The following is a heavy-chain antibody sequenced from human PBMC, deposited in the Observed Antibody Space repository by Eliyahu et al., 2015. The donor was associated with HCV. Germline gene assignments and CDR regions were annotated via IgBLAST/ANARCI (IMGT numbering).Heavy chain of an antibody. V-gene: IGHV3-66*01. CDR2: IYSGGST. CDR3: ARVYYDSSGYYYEGKGFDP. Sequence: EVQLVESGGGLVQPGGSLRLSCAXSGFXVSSXYMXWVRQAPGKGLEGASVIYSGGSTYYADSVKGRFTISRDNSKNTLYLQMNSLRAEDTAVYYCARVYYDSSGYYYEGKGFDPWGQGTLVTVSS. J-gene: IGHJ5*02. CDR1: GFXVSSXY. D-gene: IGHD3-22*01.